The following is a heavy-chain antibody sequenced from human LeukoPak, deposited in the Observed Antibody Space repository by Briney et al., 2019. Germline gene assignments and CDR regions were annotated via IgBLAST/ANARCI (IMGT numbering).Heavy chain of an antibody. D-gene: IGHD1-14*01. V-gene: IGHV4-38-2*01. CDR3: ARLKYNSPWWFDP. J-gene: IGHJ5*02. CDR2: IYHSGNT. CDR1: GSSVSSDYY. Sequence: SETLSLTCAVSGSSVSSDYYWGWIRQPPGKGLEWIGVIYHSGNTYYNPSLKSRVTISIDTSKNQFSLKLSSVTAADTAVYYCARLKYNSPWWFDPWDQGTLVTVSS.